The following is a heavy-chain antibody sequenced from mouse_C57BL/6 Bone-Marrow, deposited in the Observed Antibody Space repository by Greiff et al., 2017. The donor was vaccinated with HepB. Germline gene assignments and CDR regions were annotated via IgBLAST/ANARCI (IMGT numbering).Heavy chain of an antibody. J-gene: IGHJ2*01. CDR3: ARPYYGSSYFDY. CDR2: ISSGSSTI. V-gene: IGHV5-17*01. Sequence: EVKLVESGGGLVKPGGSLKLSCAASGFTFSDYGMHWVRQAPEKGLEWVAYISSGSSTIYYADTVTGRFTISRDNAKNTLFLQMTSLRSEDTAMYYCARPYYGSSYFDYWGQGTTLTVSS. CDR1: GFTFSDYG. D-gene: IGHD1-1*01.